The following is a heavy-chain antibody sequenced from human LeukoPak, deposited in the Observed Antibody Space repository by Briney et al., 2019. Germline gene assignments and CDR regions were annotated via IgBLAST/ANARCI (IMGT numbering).Heavy chain of an antibody. CDR3: AKDRINYSGSYYFDY. D-gene: IGHD1-26*01. CDR1: GFTFSSYA. J-gene: IGHJ4*02. Sequence: GSLRLSCAASGFTFSSYAMSWVRQAPGKGLEWVSAISGSGGSTYYADSVKGRFTISRDNSKNTLYLQMNSLRAEDTAVYYCAKDRINYSGSYYFDYWGQGTLVTVSS. CDR2: ISGSGGST. V-gene: IGHV3-23*01.